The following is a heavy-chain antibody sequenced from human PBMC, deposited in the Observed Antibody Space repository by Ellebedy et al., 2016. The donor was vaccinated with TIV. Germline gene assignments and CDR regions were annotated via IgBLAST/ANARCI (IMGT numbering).Heavy chain of an antibody. CDR3: AKGKSGTFIHHAFDY. D-gene: IGHD3-16*01. CDR2: ISDST. V-gene: IGHV3-23*01. J-gene: IGHJ4*02. CDR1: GFTFSSYW. Sequence: GESLKISCAASGFTFSSYWMHWVRQAPGKGLEWVSGISDSTYSADSVKGRFTVSRDNPKSTLYLHMNSLRVEDTATYYCAKGKSGTFIHHAFDYWGQGTLVTVSS.